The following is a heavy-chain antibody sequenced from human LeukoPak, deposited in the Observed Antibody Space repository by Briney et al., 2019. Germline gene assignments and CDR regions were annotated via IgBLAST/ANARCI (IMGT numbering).Heavy chain of an antibody. J-gene: IGHJ4*02. CDR3: ARHGGYFDY. V-gene: IGHV3-48*04. Sequence: QSGGSLRLSCAASGFTFSSYGMHWVRQAPGKGLEWVSYISSSGSTIYYADSVKGRFTISRDNAKNSLYLQMNSLRAEDTAVYYCARHGGYFDYWGQGTLVTVSS. CDR1: GFTFSSYG. CDR2: ISSSGSTI. D-gene: IGHD2-15*01.